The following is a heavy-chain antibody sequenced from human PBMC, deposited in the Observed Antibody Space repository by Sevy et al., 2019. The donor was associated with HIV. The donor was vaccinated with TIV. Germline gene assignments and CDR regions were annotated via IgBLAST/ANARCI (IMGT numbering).Heavy chain of an antibody. CDR2: ISGSGGST. V-gene: IGHV3-23*01. D-gene: IGHD2-15*01. CDR1: GFTFSSYA. Sequence: GGSLRLSCAASGFTFSSYAMSWVRQAPGKGLEWVSAISGSGGSTYYADSVKGRFTISRDNSKNTLYLQMNSLRAEDTAVYYCAKGGKGIVVVVAAYEYWGQGTLVTVSS. J-gene: IGHJ4*02. CDR3: AKGGKGIVVVVAAYEY.